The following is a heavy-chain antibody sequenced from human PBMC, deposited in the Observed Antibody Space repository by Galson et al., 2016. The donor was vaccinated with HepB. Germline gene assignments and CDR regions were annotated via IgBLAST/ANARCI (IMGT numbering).Heavy chain of an antibody. Sequence: SVKVSCKASGYTFNKYGFIWVRQAPGQGLEWMGWISVYNGDTKYAPKVRGRVTLTADTSSNTVYMDLRNLRSDDTAVYYCARDRDTRGSWYGGASHWGQGTLLTVSS. V-gene: IGHV1-18*01. J-gene: IGHJ4*02. CDR3: ARDRDTRGSWYGGASH. D-gene: IGHD6-13*01. CDR1: GYTFNKYG. CDR2: ISVYNGDT.